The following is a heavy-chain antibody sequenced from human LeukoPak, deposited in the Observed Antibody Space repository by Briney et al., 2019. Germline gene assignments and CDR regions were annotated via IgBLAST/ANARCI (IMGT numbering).Heavy chain of an antibody. D-gene: IGHD1-1*01. CDR2: VYNSGST. Sequence: SETLSLTCTVSGGSISSYYWSWIRQPPGKGLEWIGYVYNSGSTNYNPSLRSRVTKSVDTSKNQFSLKLTSVTAADTAVYYCARRSTGTGPFDYWGQGTLVTVSS. CDR3: ARRSTGTGPFDY. CDR1: GGSISSYY. V-gene: IGHV4-59*08. J-gene: IGHJ4*02.